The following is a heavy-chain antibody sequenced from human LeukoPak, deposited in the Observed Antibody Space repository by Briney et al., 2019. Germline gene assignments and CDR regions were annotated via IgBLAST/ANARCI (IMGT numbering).Heavy chain of an antibody. CDR2: IYTSGST. V-gene: IGHV4-61*02. D-gene: IGHD3-22*01. CDR1: GGSISSGSYY. J-gene: IGHJ4*02. CDR3: ARSYDSSGSDY. Sequence: SQTLSLTCTVSGGSISSGSYYWSWIRQPAGKGLEWIGRIYTSGSTNYNPSLKSRVTISVDTSKNQFSLKLSSVTAADTAVYYCARSYDSSGSDYWGQGALVTVSS.